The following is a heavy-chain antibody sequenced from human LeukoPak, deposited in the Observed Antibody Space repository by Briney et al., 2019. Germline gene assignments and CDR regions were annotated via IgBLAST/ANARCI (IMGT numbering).Heavy chain of an antibody. CDR3: ARGPVGLSALDS. Sequence: GGSLRLSCAASGFTFSNYWMHWVRQVPGKGLVWVSRIDSDGGGTVYAASVKGRFTISRNNAKNMLYLQMNSLRAEDTAVYYCARGPVGLSALDSWGQGTLVTVSS. J-gene: IGHJ4*02. CDR2: IDSDGGGT. V-gene: IGHV3-74*01. CDR1: GFTFSNYW. D-gene: IGHD2-15*01.